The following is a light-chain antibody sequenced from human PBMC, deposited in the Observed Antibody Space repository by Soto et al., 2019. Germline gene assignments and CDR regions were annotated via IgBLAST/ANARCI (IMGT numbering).Light chain of an antibody. CDR3: QHYGSSPVA. Sequence: VSPQSPRPRSLSPGKRTPFSCRASQSASSSYLAWYQQKPGQAPRLLIYGASSRATGIPARFSGSGSGTEFTLTISRLEPDDFAVYYCQHYGSSPVAFGQGTRLEI. CDR2: GAS. CDR1: QSASSSY. J-gene: IGKJ5*01. V-gene: IGKV3-20*01.